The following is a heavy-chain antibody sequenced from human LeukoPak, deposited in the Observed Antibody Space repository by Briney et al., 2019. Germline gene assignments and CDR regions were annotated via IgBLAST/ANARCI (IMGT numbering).Heavy chain of an antibody. CDR1: GGSISSGDYY. V-gene: IGHV4-30-4*01. J-gene: IGHJ5*02. Sequence: SQTLSLTCTVSGGSISSGDYYWCWIRQPPGKGLEWIGYIYYSGSTYYNPSLKSRVTISVDTSKNQFSLKLSSVTAADTAVYYCARASYSSSPHNWFDPWGQGTLVTVSS. CDR3: ARASYSSSPHNWFDP. CDR2: IYYSGST. D-gene: IGHD6-6*01.